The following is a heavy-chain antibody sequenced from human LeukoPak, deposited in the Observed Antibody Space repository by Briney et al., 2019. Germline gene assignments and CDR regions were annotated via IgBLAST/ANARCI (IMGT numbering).Heavy chain of an antibody. CDR3: AKDLEMVVAAIPFDY. CDR1: GFTFGSYG. Sequence: GGSLRLSCAASGFTFGSYGMHWVRQAPGKGLEWVAVIWYDGSNKYYADSVKGRFTISRDNSKNTLYLQMNSLRAEDTAVYYCAKDLEMVVAAIPFDYWGQGTLVTVSS. CDR2: IWYDGSNK. J-gene: IGHJ4*02. D-gene: IGHD2-15*01. V-gene: IGHV3-33*06.